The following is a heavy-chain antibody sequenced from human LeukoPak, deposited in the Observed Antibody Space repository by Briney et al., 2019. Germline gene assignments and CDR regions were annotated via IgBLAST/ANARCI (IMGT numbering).Heavy chain of an antibody. CDR3: AKAPVTTCSGAYCYPFDY. J-gene: IGHJ4*02. Sequence: PGGTLRLSCAASGFTFSSYAMSWVRQGPGKGLEWVSAISVSGNTYHADSVKGRFTISRGSSKNTLYLQMNSLRAGDAAVYYCAKAPVTTCSGAYCYPFDYWSQGTLVTVSS. CDR1: GFTFSSYA. V-gene: IGHV3-23*01. CDR2: ISVSGNT. D-gene: IGHD2-15*01.